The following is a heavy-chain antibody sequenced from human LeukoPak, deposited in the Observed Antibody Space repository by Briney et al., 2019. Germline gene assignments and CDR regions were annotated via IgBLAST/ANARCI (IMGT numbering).Heavy chain of an antibody. CDR2: INRDGSGK. CDR3: ARLGAAPDY. J-gene: IGHJ4*02. V-gene: IGHV3-7*01. D-gene: IGHD6-6*01. Sequence: PGGSLRLSCAASGFTFSTYWMTWVRQAPGQGLEWVANINRDGSGKYYVDSVKGRFTISRDNAKNSLSLQLDSLRTEDTAVYYCARLGAAPDYWGQGALVTVSS. CDR1: GFTFSTYW.